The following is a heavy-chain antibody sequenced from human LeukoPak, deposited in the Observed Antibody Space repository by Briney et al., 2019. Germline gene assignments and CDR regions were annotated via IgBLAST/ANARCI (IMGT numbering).Heavy chain of an antibody. CDR3: ARDRVSSGWDHDY. Sequence: GGSLRLSCAASGFTFSSYSMNWVRQAPGKGLEWVSFISSGYSTIYYADSVKGRFTITRDNAKNSLYLQMSSLSAEDTAVYYCARDRVSSGWDHDYWGQGTLVTVSS. CDR2: ISSGYSTI. CDR1: GFTFSSYS. J-gene: IGHJ4*02. D-gene: IGHD6-19*01. V-gene: IGHV3-48*01.